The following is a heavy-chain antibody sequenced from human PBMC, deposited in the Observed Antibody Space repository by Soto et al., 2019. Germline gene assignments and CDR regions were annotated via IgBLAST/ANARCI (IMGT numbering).Heavy chain of an antibody. Sequence: PSETLSLTCTVSGGSISSGGYYWSWIRQHPGKGLEWIGYIYYSGSTYYNPSLKSRVTISVDTSKNQFSLKLSSVTAADTAVYYCARDSGYRYGAYYYYGMDVWGQGTTVTVSS. J-gene: IGHJ6*02. CDR1: GGSISSGGYY. CDR2: IYYSGST. D-gene: IGHD5-18*01. V-gene: IGHV4-31*03. CDR3: ARDSGYRYGAYYYYGMDV.